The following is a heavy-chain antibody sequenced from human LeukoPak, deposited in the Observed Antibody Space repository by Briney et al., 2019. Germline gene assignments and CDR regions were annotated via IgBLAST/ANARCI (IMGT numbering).Heavy chain of an antibody. CDR3: ARGNDSSTYDDAFDI. J-gene: IGHJ3*02. Sequence: GASVKVSCKASGYTFTSYDINWVRQATGQGLEWMGWMNPNSGNTGYAQKFQGRVTMTRNTSISTAYMELSSLRSEDTAVYYCARGNDSSTYDDAFDIWDQGTMVTVSS. CDR1: GYTFTSYD. CDR2: MNPNSGNT. V-gene: IGHV1-8*01. D-gene: IGHD3-22*01.